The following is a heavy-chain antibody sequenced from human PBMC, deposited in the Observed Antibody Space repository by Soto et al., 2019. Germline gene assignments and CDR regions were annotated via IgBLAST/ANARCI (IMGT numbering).Heavy chain of an antibody. CDR2: IGGAGGRI. V-gene: IGHV3-23*01. CDR3: AKGHTNENGHYSYYGMDV. CDR1: GFTFSSYS. J-gene: IGHJ6*02. Sequence: GGSLRLSCAASGFTFSSYSMSWVRQAPGKGLEWVSGIGGAGGRIYNEDSVKGRFTISRDNSKNSVYLQVNSLRADDTAVYYCAKGHTNENGHYSYYGMDVWGQGTTVTVSS. D-gene: IGHD2-8*01.